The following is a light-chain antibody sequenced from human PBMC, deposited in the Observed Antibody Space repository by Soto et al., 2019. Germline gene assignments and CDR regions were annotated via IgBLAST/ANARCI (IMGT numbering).Light chain of an antibody. CDR2: DAS. J-gene: IGKJ5*01. CDR1: QSISRW. V-gene: IGKV1-5*01. Sequence: DIQLTQSPSTLSASVGERVTLTCRASQSISRWLAWYQQKPGKAPQALIYDASSLKSGVPSRFSGNGSGTEFTLTISSLQPDDFATYYCQQYNTYSTFGQGTRLEI. CDR3: QQYNTYST.